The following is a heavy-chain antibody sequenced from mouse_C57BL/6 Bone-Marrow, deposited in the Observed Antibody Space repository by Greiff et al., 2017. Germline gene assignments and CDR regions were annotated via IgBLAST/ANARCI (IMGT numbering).Heavy chain of an antibody. CDR1: GYTFTSYW. D-gene: IGHD1-1*01. CDR3: ARSSYYGSSYGFAY. Sequence: QVQLQQPGAELVKPGASVKLSCKASGYTFTSYWMHWVKQRPGQGLEWIGMIHPNSGSTNYNEKFKSKATLTVDKSSSTAYRQLSSLTSEDSAVYYCARSSYYGSSYGFAYWGQGTLVTVSA. CDR2: IHPNSGST. V-gene: IGHV1-64*01. J-gene: IGHJ3*01.